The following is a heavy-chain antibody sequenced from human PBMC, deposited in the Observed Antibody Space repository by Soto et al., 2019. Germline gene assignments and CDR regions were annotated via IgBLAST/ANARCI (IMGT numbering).Heavy chain of an antibody. CDR1: GYTFTDYY. V-gene: IGHV1-2*02. J-gene: IGHJ4*02. CDR3: AAGPEGPLDY. Sequence: ASVKVFCKASGYTFTDYYIHWVRQAHGQGLEWLGWINPNSGATAYARTFQGRVTLTRDTSISTAYMDLGGLNSGDTAVFYCAAGPEGPLDYWGQGTLVTVSS. CDR2: INPNSGAT. D-gene: IGHD3-10*01.